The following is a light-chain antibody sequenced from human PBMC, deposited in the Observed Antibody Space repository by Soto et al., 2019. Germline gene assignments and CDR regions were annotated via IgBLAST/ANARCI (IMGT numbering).Light chain of an antibody. CDR3: HQRQSWPRT. CDR1: QTVTSNY. CDR2: GAS. J-gene: IGKJ1*01. Sequence: EIVLTQSPGTLPLSPGERATLSCRASQTVTSNYLAWYQQKPGQAPRLLIFGASGRSTGVPDRFSGSGSGTDFTLTINSLAPEDFAIYYCHQRQSWPRTFGQGTKVEIK. V-gene: IGKV3-20*01.